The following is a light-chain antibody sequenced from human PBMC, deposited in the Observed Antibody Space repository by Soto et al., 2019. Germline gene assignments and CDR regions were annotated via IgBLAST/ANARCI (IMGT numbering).Light chain of an antibody. V-gene: IGLV1-40*01. CDR2: GNS. CDR3: QSYDSSPSVPDVV. Sequence: QSVLTQPPSVSGAPGQRVTISCTGSSSNIGAGYDVHWYQQLPGTAPKLLIYGNSNRPSGVPDRFSGSKSGTSASLAITGLQAEDEADYYCQSYDSSPSVPDVVFGGGTKLTVL. J-gene: IGLJ2*01. CDR1: SSNIGAGYD.